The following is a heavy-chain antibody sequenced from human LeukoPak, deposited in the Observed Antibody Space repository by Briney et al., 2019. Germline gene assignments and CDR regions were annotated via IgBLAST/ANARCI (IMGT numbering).Heavy chain of an antibody. Sequence: PGRSLRLSCAASGFTFDDYAMHWVRQAPGKGLEWVSGISWNSGSIGYADSVKGRFTISRDNAKNSLYLQMNSLRAEDTALYYCAKNKGPRTYSSGLLDVWGQGTTVTVSS. CDR1: GFTFDDYA. CDR3: AKNKGPRTYSSGLLDV. CDR2: ISWNSGSI. D-gene: IGHD6-25*01. V-gene: IGHV3-9*01. J-gene: IGHJ6*02.